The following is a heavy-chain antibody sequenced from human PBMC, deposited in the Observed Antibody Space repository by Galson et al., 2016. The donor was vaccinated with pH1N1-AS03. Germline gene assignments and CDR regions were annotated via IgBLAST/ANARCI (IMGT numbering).Heavy chain of an antibody. D-gene: IGHD2/OR15-2a*01. Sequence: PALVKPTQTLTLTCSVSGVSVISSGVGVGWFRQPPGKALEWLALVYWDETRRYSPSLKNRLTITKDSSKNQVVLTVTSVDPMDIATYFCALPNSGGNAFEIWGPGTMVTVSS. J-gene: IGHJ3*02. CDR2: VYWDETR. V-gene: IGHV2-5*02. CDR1: GVSVISSGVG. CDR3: ALPNSGGNAFEI.